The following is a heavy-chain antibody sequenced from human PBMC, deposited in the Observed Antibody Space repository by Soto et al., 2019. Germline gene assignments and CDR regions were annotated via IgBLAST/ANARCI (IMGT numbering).Heavy chain of an antibody. V-gene: IGHV3-74*03. Sequence: EVQLVESGGGLVQPGGSLRLSCAASGFTFSSYWMHWVRQDAGKGLLWVSSIKSYGTVTQYADSVQGTFTVSRGNAKNTLYLQMTSLRAEGTAVYYCAKDLSWGKCSYWGQGALVTDCS. CDR3: AKDLSWGKCSY. D-gene: IGHD3-16*01. CDR2: IKSYGTVT. J-gene: IGHJ4*02. CDR1: GFTFSSYW.